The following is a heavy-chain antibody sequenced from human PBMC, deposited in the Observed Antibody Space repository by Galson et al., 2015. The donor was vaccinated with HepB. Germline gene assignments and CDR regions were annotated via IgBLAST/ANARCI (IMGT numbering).Heavy chain of an antibody. CDR3: ARTIPDLNWFDP. CDR2: IYYSGST. J-gene: IGHJ5*02. V-gene: IGHV4-39*01. Sequence: SETLSLTCTVSGGSISSSSYYWGWIRQPPGKGLEWIGSIYYSGSTYYNPSLKSRVTISVDTSKNQFSLKLSSVTAADTAVYYCARTIPDLNWFDPWGQGTLVTVSS. CDR1: GGSISSSSYY. D-gene: IGHD2-2*01.